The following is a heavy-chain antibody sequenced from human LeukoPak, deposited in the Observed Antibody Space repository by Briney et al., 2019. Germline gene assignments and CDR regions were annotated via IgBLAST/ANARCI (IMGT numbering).Heavy chain of an antibody. CDR1: GLTVRNNF. J-gene: IGHJ3*01. CDR3: AKGMWGLTINNFDV. CDR2: LYSDGTT. D-gene: IGHD3-9*01. Sequence: GGSLRLSCAASGLTVRNNFMSWVRQAPGKGLEWVSVLYSDGTTHYEDSVKGRFTISRDTSKNTLSLQMYSLRAEDTAVYYCAKGMWGLTINNFDVWGQGTMVTVSS. V-gene: IGHV3-53*01.